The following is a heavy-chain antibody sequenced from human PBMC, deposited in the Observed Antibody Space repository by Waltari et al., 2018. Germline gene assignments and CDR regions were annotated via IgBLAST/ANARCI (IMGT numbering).Heavy chain of an antibody. V-gene: IGHV1-2*06. CDR3: AGNSGYDRNYYYGMDV. D-gene: IGHD5-12*01. J-gene: IGHJ6*02. CDR2: INPNSGGT. CDR1: GYTFTGYY. Sequence: QVQLVQSGAEVKKPGASVKVSCKASGYTFTGYYMHWVRQAPGQGLEWMGRINPNSGGTNYAQKFQGRVTMTRDTSISTAYMELSRLRSDDTAVYYCAGNSGYDRNYYYGMDVWGQGTTVTVSS.